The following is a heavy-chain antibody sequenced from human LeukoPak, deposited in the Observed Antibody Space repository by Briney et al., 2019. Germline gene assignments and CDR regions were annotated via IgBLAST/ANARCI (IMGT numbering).Heavy chain of an antibody. Sequence: SETLSPTCAVSGYSISSGYYWGWIRQPPGKGLEWIGSVYHSGSTYSNPSLRSRVTISVDTSKNQFSLKLSSVTAADTAVYYCALTLWLSLQPVFDYWGQGILVTVSS. V-gene: IGHV4-38-2*01. CDR3: ALTLWLSLQPVFDY. CDR2: VYHSGST. J-gene: IGHJ4*02. CDR1: GYSISSGYY. D-gene: IGHD3-22*01.